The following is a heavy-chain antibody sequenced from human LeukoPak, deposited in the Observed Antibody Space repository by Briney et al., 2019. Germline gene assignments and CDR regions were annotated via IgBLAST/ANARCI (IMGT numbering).Heavy chain of an antibody. CDR3: ATGLPYYDFWSGPAMARYFQH. CDR2: FDPEDGET. D-gene: IGHD3-3*01. Sequence: ASVKVSCKVSGYTLTELSMHWVRQAPGKALEWMGGFDPEDGETIYAQKFQGRVTMTEDTSTDTAYMELSSLRSEDTAVYFCATGLPYYDFWSGPAMARYFQHWGQGTLVTVSS. CDR1: GYTLTELS. J-gene: IGHJ1*01. V-gene: IGHV1-24*01.